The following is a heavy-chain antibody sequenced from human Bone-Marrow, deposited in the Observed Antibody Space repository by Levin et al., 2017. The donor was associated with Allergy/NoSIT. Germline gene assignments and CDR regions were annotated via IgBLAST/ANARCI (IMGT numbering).Heavy chain of an antibody. V-gene: IGHV1-2*02. CDR2: INPNSGGT. CDR1: GYTFSTFF. Sequence: ASVKVSCKASGYTFSTFFMHWLRQAPGQGLEWMGWINPNSGGTNYARKFQGRVSMTRDTSISTAFMYLTSLTSDDTAVYYCARTADFDWLNFAYWGQGSLVTVSS. CDR3: ARTADFDWLNFAY. J-gene: IGHJ4*02. D-gene: IGHD3-9*01.